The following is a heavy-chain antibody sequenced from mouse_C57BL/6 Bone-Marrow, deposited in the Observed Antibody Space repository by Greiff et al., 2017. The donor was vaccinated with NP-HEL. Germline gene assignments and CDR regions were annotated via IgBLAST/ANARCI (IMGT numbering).Heavy chain of an antibody. V-gene: IGHV6-6*01. CDR2: IRNKANNHAT. CDR3: TFRQLSPYYFDY. D-gene: IGHD3-2*02. CDR1: GFTFSDAW. J-gene: IGHJ2*01. Sequence: EVQLVESGGGLVQPGGSMKLSCAASGFTFSDAWMDWVRQSPEKGLEWVAEIRNKANNHATYYAESVKGRFTISRDDSKSSVYLQMNSLRAEDTGIYYCTFRQLSPYYFDYWGQGTTLTVSS.